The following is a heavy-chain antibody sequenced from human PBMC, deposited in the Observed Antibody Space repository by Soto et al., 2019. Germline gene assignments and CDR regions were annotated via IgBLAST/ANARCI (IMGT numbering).Heavy chain of an antibody. V-gene: IGHV4-34*01. Sequence: SETLSLTCAVYGGSFSGYYWSWIRQPPGKGLEWIGEINHSGSTNYNPSLKSRVTISVDTSKNQFSLKLSSVTAADTAVYYCARGCLQQWPCDYWGQGTLVTVS. CDR1: GGSFSGYY. J-gene: IGHJ4*02. CDR2: INHSGST. D-gene: IGHD6-19*01. CDR3: ARGCLQQWPCDY.